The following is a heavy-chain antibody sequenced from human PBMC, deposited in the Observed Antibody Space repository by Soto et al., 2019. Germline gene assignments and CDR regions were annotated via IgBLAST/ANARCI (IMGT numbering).Heavy chain of an antibody. D-gene: IGHD3-22*01. J-gene: IGHJ6*02. Sequence: GGSLRLSCAAPGFAFSTYWVHWVRQAPGKGLVWVSRIKSDGTTTTYADFAMGRFTISRDNAANILYLEMNSLRVEDTAVYYCVRDQNYYDSSGPRLGYYHYGMDVWGQGTTVTVYS. CDR2: IKSDGTTT. CDR3: VRDQNYYDSSGPRLGYYHYGMDV. V-gene: IGHV3-74*01. CDR1: GFAFSTYW.